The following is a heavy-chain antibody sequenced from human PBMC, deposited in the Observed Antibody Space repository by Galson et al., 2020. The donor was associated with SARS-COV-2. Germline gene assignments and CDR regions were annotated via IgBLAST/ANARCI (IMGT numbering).Heavy chain of an antibody. J-gene: IGHJ3*02. CDR1: GTSLSSGSYS. CDR2: ISHRGGT. Sequence: SETLSLTCAVSGTSLSSGSYSWHWIRQPPRKGLEWIGYISHRGGTYYNPSLKSRVTISGDRSKNQFSLRLSSVTAADTAVYYCARLHYGEYAPEAFDIWGPGTRVTV. V-gene: IGHV4-30-2*01. CDR3: ARLHYGEYAPEAFDI. D-gene: IGHD4-17*01.